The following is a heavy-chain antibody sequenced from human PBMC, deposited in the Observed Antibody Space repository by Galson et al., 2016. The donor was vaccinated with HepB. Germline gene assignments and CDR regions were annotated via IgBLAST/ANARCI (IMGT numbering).Heavy chain of an antibody. V-gene: IGHV3-48*03. J-gene: IGHJ4*02. CDR1: GFTFSRYN. Sequence: SLRLSCAGSGFTFSRYNMNWVRQAPGKGLEWLADISISGSTVYYADSVKGRFTIPRDNDKNSVYLQMDSLRDEDTAVYYCAREADFYDSTGYFPPFAYWGQGILVTVSS. CDR3: AREADFYDSTGYFPPFAY. CDR2: ISISGSTV. D-gene: IGHD3-22*01.